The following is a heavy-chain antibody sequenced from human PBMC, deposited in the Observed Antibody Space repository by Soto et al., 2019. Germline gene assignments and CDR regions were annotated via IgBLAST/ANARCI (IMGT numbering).Heavy chain of an antibody. CDR1: GGSISSGGYS. J-gene: IGHJ6*02. D-gene: IGHD6-19*01. V-gene: IGHV4-30-2*02. CDR2: IYHSGST. Sequence: PSETLSLTCAVSGGSISSGGYSWSWIRQPPGKGLEWIGYIYHSGSTYYDPSLKSRVTISVDRSKNQFSLKLSSVTAADTAVYYRARLSSGWYGKGYYDYGMDVWGQGTTVTVS. CDR3: ARLSSGWYGKGYYDYGMDV.